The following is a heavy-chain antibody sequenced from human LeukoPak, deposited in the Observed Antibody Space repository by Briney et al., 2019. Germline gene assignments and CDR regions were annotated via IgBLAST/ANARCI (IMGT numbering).Heavy chain of an antibody. Sequence: PGGSLRLSCAASGFTFSSYAMSWVRQAPGKGLEWVSAISGSGGSTYYADSAKGRFTISRDNSKNTLYLQMNSLRAEDTAVYYCAKDRYCSSTSCSCHDYWGQGTLVTVSS. D-gene: IGHD2-2*01. V-gene: IGHV3-23*01. J-gene: IGHJ4*02. CDR1: GFTFSSYA. CDR3: AKDRYCSSTSCSCHDY. CDR2: ISGSGGST.